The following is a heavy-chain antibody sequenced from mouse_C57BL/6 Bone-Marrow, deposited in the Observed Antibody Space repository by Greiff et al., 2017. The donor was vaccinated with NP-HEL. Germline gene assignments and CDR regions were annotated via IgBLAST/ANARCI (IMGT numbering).Heavy chain of an antibody. V-gene: IGHV1-7*01. J-gene: IGHJ4*01. D-gene: IGHD2-4*01. CDR2: INPSSGYT. CDR1: GYTFTSYW. Sequence: QVQLKESGAELAKPGASVKLSCKASGYTFTSYWMHWVKQRPGQGLEWIGYINPSSGYTKYNQKFKDKATLTADKSSSTAYMQLSSLTYEDSAVYYCAHYDYDEGGAMDYWGQGTSVTVSS. CDR3: AHYDYDEGGAMDY.